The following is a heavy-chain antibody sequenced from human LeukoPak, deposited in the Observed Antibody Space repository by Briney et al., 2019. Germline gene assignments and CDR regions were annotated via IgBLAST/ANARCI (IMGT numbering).Heavy chain of an antibody. CDR1: GNYW. CDR2: INSDGSWT. D-gene: IGHD2-2*01. CDR3: ARGSQIRYCSSTSCSKTYYFDY. J-gene: IGHJ4*02. V-gene: IGHV3-74*01. Sequence: GGSLRLSCAASGNYWMHWVRQALGKGLVWVSHINSDGSWTSYADSVKGRFTISRDNAKNSLYLQMNSLRAEDAAVYYCARGSQIRYCSSTSCSKTYYFDYWGQGTLVTVSS.